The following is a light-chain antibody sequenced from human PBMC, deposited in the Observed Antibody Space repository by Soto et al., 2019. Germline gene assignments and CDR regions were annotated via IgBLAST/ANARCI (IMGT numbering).Light chain of an antibody. CDR3: QQYVRSPWT. Sequence: IVLTQSPGTLSLSPGERATLSCRASQSVTSSYLAWYQQKPGQAPRLVMYGASIRTSGIPDRFSGSGSGTDFTLTISRLEPEDFAVYYCQQYVRSPWTFGQGTKVDIK. CDR1: QSVTSSY. V-gene: IGKV3-20*01. J-gene: IGKJ1*01. CDR2: GAS.